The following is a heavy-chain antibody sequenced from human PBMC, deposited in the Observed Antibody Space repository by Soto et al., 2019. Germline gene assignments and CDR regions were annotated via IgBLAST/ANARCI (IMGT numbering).Heavy chain of an antibody. D-gene: IGHD4-4*01. CDR3: ASAIRTTVTTRAAGNYYYYYGMDV. CDR2: IYYSGST. Sequence: SETLSLTCTVSGGSISSYYWSWIRQPPGKGPEWIGYIYYSGSTNYNPSLKSRVTISVDTSKNQFSLKLSSVTAADTAVYYCASAIRTTVTTRAAGNYYYYYGMDVWGQGTTVTVSS. J-gene: IGHJ6*02. CDR1: GGSISSYY. V-gene: IGHV4-59*08.